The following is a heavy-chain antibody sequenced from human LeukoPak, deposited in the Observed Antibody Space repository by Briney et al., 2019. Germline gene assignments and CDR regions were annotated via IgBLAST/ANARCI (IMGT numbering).Heavy chain of an antibody. D-gene: IGHD3-16*01. CDR3: AREAMIAFGGVTT. CDR2: IKQDGSEK. Sequence: GGSLRLSCAASGFTFSSYWMSWVRQAPGKGLEWVANIKQDGSEKYYVDSVKGRFTISRDNAKNSLSLQMNSLRAEDTAVYYCAREAMIAFGGVTTWGQGTLVTVSS. CDR1: GFTFSSYW. V-gene: IGHV3-7*01. J-gene: IGHJ4*02.